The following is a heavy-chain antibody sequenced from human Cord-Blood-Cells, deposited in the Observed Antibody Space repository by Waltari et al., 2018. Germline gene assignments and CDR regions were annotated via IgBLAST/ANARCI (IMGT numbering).Heavy chain of an antibody. V-gene: IGHV4-30-2*01. Sequence: QLQLQESGSGLVKPSQTLSLTCAVSGGSISSGGYSWSWIRQPPGKGLEWIGYIYHSGSTNKNPSLKRRVTISVDRSKNQFSLKLSSVTAADTAVYYCARVYSGYDSGGFDYWGQGTLVTVSS. CDR2: IYHSGST. CDR1: GGSISSGGYS. D-gene: IGHD5-12*01. J-gene: IGHJ4*02. CDR3: ARVYSGYDSGGFDY.